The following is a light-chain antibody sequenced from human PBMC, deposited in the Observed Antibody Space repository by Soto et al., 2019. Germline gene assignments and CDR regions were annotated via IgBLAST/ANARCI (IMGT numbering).Light chain of an antibody. J-gene: IGKJ4*01. CDR2: DAS. CDR1: QFVSSSY. V-gene: IGKV3-20*01. CDR3: EQYGNSPRLT. Sequence: EIVLTQSPGTLSLSPGERATLSCRASQFVSSSYLAWYQQKPGQAPRLLIHDASSRATGIPDRFSGSVSGTVFALTITGPEPEAFAVYYGEQYGNSPRLTFGGGTKVLIK.